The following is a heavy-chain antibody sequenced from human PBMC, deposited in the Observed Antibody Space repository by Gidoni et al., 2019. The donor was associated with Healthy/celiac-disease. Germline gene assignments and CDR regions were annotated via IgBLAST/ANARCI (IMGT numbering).Heavy chain of an antibody. J-gene: IGHJ4*02. CDR1: RVTFRSDG. CDR3: ARGYCSGGSCDSDIDY. Sequence: QVQLVESGGGVVQPARCLRLSCAASRVTFRSDGWQWVCQAPGKGPAWVGVIWYYGCNKYYADSVKGRFTISRDNSKTTLYLQMNSLRAEDTAVYYCARGYCSGGSCDSDIDYWGQGTLVTVSS. CDR2: IWYYGCNK. D-gene: IGHD2-15*01. V-gene: IGHV3-33*01.